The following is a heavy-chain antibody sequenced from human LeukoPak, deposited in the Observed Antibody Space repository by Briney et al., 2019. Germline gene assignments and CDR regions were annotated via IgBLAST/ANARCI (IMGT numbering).Heavy chain of an antibody. J-gene: IGHJ4*02. V-gene: IGHV3-9*01. CDR3: AKDKGSSGYYLPLDY. CDR1: GFTFSSYA. D-gene: IGHD3-22*01. CDR2: ISWNSGSI. Sequence: AGGSLRLSCAASGFTFSSYAMSWVRQAPGKGLEWVSGISWNSGSIGYADSVKGRFTISRDNAKNSLYLQMNSLRAEDTALYYCAKDKGSSGYYLPLDYWGQGTLVTVSS.